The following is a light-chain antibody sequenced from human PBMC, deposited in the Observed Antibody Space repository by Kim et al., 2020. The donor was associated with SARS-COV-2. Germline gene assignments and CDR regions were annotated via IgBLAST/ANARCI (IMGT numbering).Light chain of an antibody. J-gene: IGKJ5*01. V-gene: IGKV1-12*01. CDR2: AAS. CDR1: QGLGSW. CDR3: QQDKAFPIT. Sequence: DIQMTQSPSSVSASVGDRVTITCRASQGLGSWLAWYQQKPGKPPNLLIYAASRLQDGVPSRFSASESGTDFTLTITSVQPEDFATYFCQQDKAFPITFGQGTRLEIK.